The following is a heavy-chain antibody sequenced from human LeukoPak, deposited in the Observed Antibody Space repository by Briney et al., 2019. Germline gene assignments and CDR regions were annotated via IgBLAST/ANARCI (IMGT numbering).Heavy chain of an antibody. V-gene: IGHV3-48*04. CDR3: AGQSRLGYCSGGSCYSQPFDP. D-gene: IGHD2-15*01. CDR2: ISSSGFNI. J-gene: IGHJ5*02. Sequence: PGGSLRLSCAASGFTFSSYWMNWVRQAPGKGLEWVSYISSSGFNIYYADSVKGRFTISRVNAKNSLYLQMNSLRAEDTAVYYCAGQSRLGYCSGGSCYSQPFDPWGQGTLVTVSS. CDR1: GFTFSSYW.